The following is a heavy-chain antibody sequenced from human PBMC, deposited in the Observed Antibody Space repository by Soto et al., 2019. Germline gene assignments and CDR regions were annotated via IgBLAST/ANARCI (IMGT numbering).Heavy chain of an antibody. J-gene: IGHJ4*02. CDR3: ARDYPSALDVAVYFDF. V-gene: IGHV4-38-2*02. D-gene: IGHD6-19*01. CDR1: GYSIGTGYY. CDR2: VCRSGAA. Sequence: PSETLSLTCTVSGYSIGTGYYWAWVRQSPGKGLEWIGSVCRSGAAYYSPTLKSRVTISVDTSKNQFSLHLKSVTAADAAVYYCARDYPSALDVAVYFDFWGQGTPVTVSS.